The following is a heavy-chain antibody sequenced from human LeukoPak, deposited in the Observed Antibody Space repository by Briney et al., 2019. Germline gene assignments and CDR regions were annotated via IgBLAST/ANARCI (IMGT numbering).Heavy chain of an antibody. V-gene: IGHV4-34*01. Sequence: SETLSLTCAVYGGSFSSYYWTWIRQPPGKGLEWIGEINHSGSTNYNPSLKSRVTISVDTSKNQFSLKLSSVTAADTAVYYCARRRRYYYDSSGYYPAGGWGQGTLVTVSS. J-gene: IGHJ4*02. CDR2: INHSGST. CDR3: ARRRRYYYDSSGYYPAGG. D-gene: IGHD3-22*01. CDR1: GGSFSSYY.